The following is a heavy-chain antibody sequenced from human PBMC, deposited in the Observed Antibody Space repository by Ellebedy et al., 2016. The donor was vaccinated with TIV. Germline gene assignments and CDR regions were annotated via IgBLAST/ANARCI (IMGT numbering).Heavy chain of an antibody. CDR3: ARLSEKDV. J-gene: IGHJ6*02. Sequence: GESLKISCAASGFTVSHNYMSWVRQAPGKGLEWVSVIYSGGSAYYADSVKGRFTISRDNSKNTVYLQMNSLRVEDTAVYYCARLSEKDVWGQGTTVTVSS. CDR2: IYSGGSA. V-gene: IGHV3-53*01. D-gene: IGHD4/OR15-4a*01. CDR1: GFTVSHNY.